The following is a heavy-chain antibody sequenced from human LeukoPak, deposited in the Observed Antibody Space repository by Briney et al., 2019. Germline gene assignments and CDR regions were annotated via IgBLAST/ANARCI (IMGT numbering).Heavy chain of an antibody. J-gene: IGHJ4*02. Sequence: PGRSLRLSCAASGFTFDDYAVHWVRQAPGKGLEWVSGISWNGGSRDYADSVKGRFTISRDNAKKFLYLQMNSLREEDTALYYCAKDHGSGIYYKTYFDYWGQGTLVTVSS. CDR3: AKDHGSGIYYKTYFDY. V-gene: IGHV3-9*01. CDR1: GFTFDDYA. CDR2: ISWNGGSR. D-gene: IGHD3-10*01.